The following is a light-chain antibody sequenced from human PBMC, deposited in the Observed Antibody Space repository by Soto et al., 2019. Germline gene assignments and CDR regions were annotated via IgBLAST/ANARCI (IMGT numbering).Light chain of an antibody. Sequence: DMQMTQSPSSLSASIGDRVTITCRASQDINNNLAWYQQKPGKVPKVLIYAASTLQSGVQSRFSGSGSGTDFTLTISSLQPEDVATYYCQKYNSARETFGPGTKVDI. J-gene: IGKJ3*01. V-gene: IGKV1-27*01. CDR3: QKYNSARET. CDR1: QDINNN. CDR2: AAS.